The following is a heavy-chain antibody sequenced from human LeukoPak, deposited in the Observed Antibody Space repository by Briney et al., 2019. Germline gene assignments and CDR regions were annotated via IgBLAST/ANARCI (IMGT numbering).Heavy chain of an antibody. CDR2: ISGSGGST. V-gene: IGHV3-23*01. J-gene: IGHJ4*02. D-gene: IGHD6-13*01. CDR3: AKDGSSYSSRKSFPFDY. CDR1: GFTFSSYA. Sequence: GASLRLSCAASGFTFSSYAMSWVRQAPGKGLEWVSAISGSGGSTYYADSVKGRFTISRDNSKNTLYLQMNSLRAEDTAVYYCAKDGSSYSSRKSFPFDYWGQGTLVTVSS.